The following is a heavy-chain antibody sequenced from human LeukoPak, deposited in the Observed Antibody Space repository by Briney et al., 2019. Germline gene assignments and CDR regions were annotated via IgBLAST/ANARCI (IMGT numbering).Heavy chain of an antibody. CDR2: ISSSSSYI. J-gene: IGHJ3*01. CDR3: AKRIDIAVVPEAATHQAFDV. CDR1: GLTFSSYS. V-gene: IGHV3-21*04. Sequence: GGSLRLSCAASGLTFSSYSMNWVRQAPGKGLEWVSSISSSSSYIYYADSVKGRFTISRDDSLNTLYLQMNSLRVDDTAVYYCAKRIDIAVVPEAATHQAFDVWGQGTMVTVSS. D-gene: IGHD2-2*01.